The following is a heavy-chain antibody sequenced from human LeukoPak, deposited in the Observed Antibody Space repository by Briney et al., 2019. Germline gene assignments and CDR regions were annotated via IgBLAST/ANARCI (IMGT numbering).Heavy chain of an antibody. V-gene: IGHV4-61*01. CDR3: ASHSSGYYSAGAEH. D-gene: IGHD3-22*01. J-gene: IGHJ1*01. Sequence: SETLSLTCTVSGFSITTGYYWSWIRQPPGKGLEWIGYIYYSGSTNYNPSLKSRVTISVDTSKNQFSLKLSSVTAADTAVYYCASHSSGYYSAGAEHWGQGTLVTVSS. CDR1: GFSITTGYY. CDR2: IYYSGST.